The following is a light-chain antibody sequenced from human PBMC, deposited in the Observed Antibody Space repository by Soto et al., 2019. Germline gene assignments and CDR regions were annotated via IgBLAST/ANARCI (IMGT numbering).Light chain of an antibody. CDR1: QSVTTSY. CDR3: QHYGSSPR. CDR2: GAS. V-gene: IGKV3-20*01. Sequence: EIVLTQSPGTLSLSPGERATLSCRASQSVTTSYLAWYQRKPGQAPGLLIYGASSRATGTPNRFSGSGSGTDFTLTISRLEPEDCAVYYCQHYGSSPRFGQGTKVEIK. J-gene: IGKJ1*01.